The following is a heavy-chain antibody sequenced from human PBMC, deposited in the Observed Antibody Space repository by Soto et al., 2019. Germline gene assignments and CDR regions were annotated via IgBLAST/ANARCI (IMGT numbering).Heavy chain of an antibody. V-gene: IGHV1-18*01. Sequence: QVQLVQSGAAVKKPGASVKVSCKASGYTFTSYGFSWVRQAPGQGLERMGWIRAYNGNTNYPQKLQGRVTMTTDTATSTAYMELRSRRSDDSAVYYCASYHLNYYYCGMQVWGQWTTVTVSS. CDR2: IRAYNGNT. CDR3: ASYHLNYYYCGMQV. CDR1: GYTFTSYG. J-gene: IGHJ6*02.